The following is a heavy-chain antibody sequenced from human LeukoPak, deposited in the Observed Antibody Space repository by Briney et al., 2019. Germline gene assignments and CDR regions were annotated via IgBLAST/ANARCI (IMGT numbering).Heavy chain of an antibody. V-gene: IGHV4-61*02. Sequence: SETLSLTCTVSGGSISSGSYFGSWIRQPAGKGLEWIGRIYTSGSTNYNPSLKSRVTISVDTSKNQFSLKLSSVTAADTAVYYCPSDRIEVDAFDIWGQGTMVTVPS. CDR1: GGSISSGSYF. CDR3: PSDRIEVDAFDI. CDR2: IYTSGST. D-gene: IGHD2-15*01. J-gene: IGHJ3*02.